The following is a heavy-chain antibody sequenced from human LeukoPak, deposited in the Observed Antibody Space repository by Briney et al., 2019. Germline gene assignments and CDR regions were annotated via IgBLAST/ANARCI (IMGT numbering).Heavy chain of an antibody. CDR3: ARGPYYYDF. CDR1: VGTFTSYA. V-gene: IGHV1-69*06. CDR2: IIPIFDTT. Sequence: SVKVSFKASVGTFTSYAISWVRQAPGQGLEWMGRIIPIFDTTNYAQKFQGRVTITADKSTTTAYMELSSLRSEDTAVYYCARGPYYYDFWGQGTLVTVSS. D-gene: IGHD3-16*01. J-gene: IGHJ4*02.